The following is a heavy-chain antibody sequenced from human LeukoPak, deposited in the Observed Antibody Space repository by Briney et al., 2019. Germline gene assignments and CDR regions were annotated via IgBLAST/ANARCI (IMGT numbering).Heavy chain of an antibody. Sequence: SETLSLTCTVSGGSISSYYWSWIRQPPGKGLEWIGYIYYSGSTNYNPSLKSRVTISLDTSRNQFSLKLSSVTAADAAVYYCGRGGAEEYYYYYMDVWGKGTTVTVSS. D-gene: IGHD3-16*01. CDR2: IYYSGST. CDR3: GRGGAEEYYYYYMDV. J-gene: IGHJ6*03. CDR1: GGSISSYY. V-gene: IGHV4-59*01.